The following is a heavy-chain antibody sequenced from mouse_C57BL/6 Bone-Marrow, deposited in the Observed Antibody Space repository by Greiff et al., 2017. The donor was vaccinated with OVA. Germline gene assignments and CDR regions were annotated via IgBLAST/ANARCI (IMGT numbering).Heavy chain of an antibody. V-gene: IGHV3-1*01. J-gene: IGHJ4*01. CDR2: ISYSGST. CDR1: GYSITSGYD. Sequence: DVKLQESGPGLVKPSQSLSLTCTVTGYSITSGYDWHWIRHFPGNKLEWMGYISYSGSTNYNPSLKSRISITHDTSKNHFFLKLNSVTTEDTATYYCARSHYSNAMDYWGQGTSVTVSS. CDR3: ARSHYSNAMDY. D-gene: IGHD2-5*01.